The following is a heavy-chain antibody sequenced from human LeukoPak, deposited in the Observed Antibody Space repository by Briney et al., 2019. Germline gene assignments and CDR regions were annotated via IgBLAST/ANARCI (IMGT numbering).Heavy chain of an antibody. CDR3: ARGPPGLTIVVDYYFDY. V-gene: IGHV3-33*01. CDR2: IWYDGSNK. CDR1: GFTFSSYG. D-gene: IGHD3-22*01. Sequence: GGSLRLSCAASGFTFSSYGMHWVRQAPGKRLEWVAVIWYDGSNKYYADSVKGRFTISRDNSKNTLYLQMNSLRAEDTAVYYCARGPPGLTIVVDYYFDYWGQGTLVTVSS. J-gene: IGHJ4*02.